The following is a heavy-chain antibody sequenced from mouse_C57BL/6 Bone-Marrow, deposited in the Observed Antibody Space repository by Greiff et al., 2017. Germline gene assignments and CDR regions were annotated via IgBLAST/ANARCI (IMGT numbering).Heavy chain of an antibody. CDR3: TTYSSYWYFDV. D-gene: IGHD2-5*01. Sequence: EVQLQQSGAELVRPGASVTLSCTASGFNIKDDYMHWVKQRPEQGLEWIGWIAPENGDTEYASKFQGQATITADPSSNTAYLQLICLTSEDTAVYYCTTYSSYWYFDVWGTGTTVTVSA. CDR2: IAPENGDT. CDR1: GFNIKDDY. V-gene: IGHV14-4*01. J-gene: IGHJ1*03.